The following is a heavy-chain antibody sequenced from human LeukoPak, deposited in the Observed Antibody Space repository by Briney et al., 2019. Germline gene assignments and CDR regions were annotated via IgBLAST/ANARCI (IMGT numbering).Heavy chain of an antibody. J-gene: IGHJ4*02. CDR1: GFTFDDYA. D-gene: IGHD5-18*01. V-gene: IGHV3-30*02. Sequence: PGGSLRLSCAASGFTFDDYAMHWVRQAPGKGLEWVAFIRYDGSNKYYADSVKGRFTISRDNSKNTLYLQMNSLRAEDTAVYYCARDRGYFYWGQGTLVTVSS. CDR2: IRYDGSNK. CDR3: ARDRGYFY.